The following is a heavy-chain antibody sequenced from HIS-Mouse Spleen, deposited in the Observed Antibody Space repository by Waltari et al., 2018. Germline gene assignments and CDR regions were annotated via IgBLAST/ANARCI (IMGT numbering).Heavy chain of an antibody. CDR1: GGSISSSSYY. J-gene: IGHJ4*02. D-gene: IGHD1-1*01. CDR3: ARDPRWNDGIDY. CDR2: IYYSGGT. Sequence: QLQLQESGPGLVKPAETLSLTCTVSGGSISSSSYYWGWIRKPPGKGLEWIGSIYYSGGTYHNPSFKSRVTISVDTSKNQFSLKLSSVTAADTAVYYCARDPRWNDGIDYWGQGTLVTVSS. V-gene: IGHV4-39*07.